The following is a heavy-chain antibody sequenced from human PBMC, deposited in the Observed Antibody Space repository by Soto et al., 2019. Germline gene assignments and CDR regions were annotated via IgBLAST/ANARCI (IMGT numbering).Heavy chain of an antibody. CDR1: GGSISSGGYY. CDR3: ARDGHSNPRRGYYYYGMDV. Sequence: SETLSLTCTVSGGSISSGGYYWSWIRQHPGKGLEWIGYIYYSGSTYYNPSLKSRVTISVDTSKNQFSLKLSSVTAADTAVYYCARDGHSNPRRGYYYYGMDVWGQGTTVTVSS. V-gene: IGHV4-31*03. J-gene: IGHJ6*02. CDR2: IYYSGST. D-gene: IGHD4-4*01.